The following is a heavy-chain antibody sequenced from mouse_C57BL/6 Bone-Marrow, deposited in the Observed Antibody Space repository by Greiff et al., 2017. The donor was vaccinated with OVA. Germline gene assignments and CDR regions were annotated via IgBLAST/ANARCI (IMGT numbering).Heavy chain of an antibody. CDR3: ARRKTAVFDY. D-gene: IGHD1-2*01. CDR1: GFSLRTFGMG. CDR2: IWWDDDK. V-gene: IGHV8-8*01. Sequence: QVTLKVCGPGILQPSQTLSLTCSFSGFSLRTFGMGVGWIRQPSGKGLEWLAHIWWDDDKYYNPALKRRLTISKNTSKNQVFLKIANVDTAANATYNGARRKTAVFDYWGQGTTLTVSS. J-gene: IGHJ2*01.